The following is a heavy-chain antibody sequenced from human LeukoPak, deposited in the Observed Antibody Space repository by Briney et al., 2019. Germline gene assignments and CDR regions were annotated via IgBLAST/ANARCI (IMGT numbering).Heavy chain of an antibody. CDR2: IIPIFGTA. Sequence: SVKVSCKASGGTFSSYAISWVRQAPGQGLEWMGGIIPIFGTANYAQKFQGRVTITADESTSTAYMELSSLRSEDTAVYYCAGVEDYGDYASLLDYWGQGTLVTVSS. D-gene: IGHD4-17*01. V-gene: IGHV1-69*13. J-gene: IGHJ4*02. CDR1: GGTFSSYA. CDR3: AGVEDYGDYASLLDY.